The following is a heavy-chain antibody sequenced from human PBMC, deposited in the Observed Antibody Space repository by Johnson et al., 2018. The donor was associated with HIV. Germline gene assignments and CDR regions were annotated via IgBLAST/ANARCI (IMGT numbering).Heavy chain of an antibody. D-gene: IGHD3-3*01. J-gene: IGHJ3*02. V-gene: IGHV3-66*01. CDR3: ARTTLRFLDRGDDAFDI. CDR1: GFTVSSNY. Sequence: EVQLVESGGGLVEPGGSLRLSCAASGFTVSSNYMSWVRQAPGKGLEWVSVIYSGGSTYYADSVKGRFTISRDNSKNTLYLQMNSLRAEDTAVYYCARTTLRFLDRGDDAFDIWGQGTMVTVSS. CDR2: IYSGGST.